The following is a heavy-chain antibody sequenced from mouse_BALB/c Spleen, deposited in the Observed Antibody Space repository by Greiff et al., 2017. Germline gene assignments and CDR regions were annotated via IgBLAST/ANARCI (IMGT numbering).Heavy chain of an antibody. D-gene: IGHD1-1*01. CDR1: GYAFTSYN. Sequence: VQLQQSGPELVKPGASVKVSCKASGYAFTSYNMYWVKQSHGKSLEWIGYIDPYNGGTSYNQKFKGKATLTVDKSSSTAYMHLNSLTSEDSAVYYCARSSVTTVVATDAMDYWGQGTSVTVSS. CDR3: ARSSVTTVVATDAMDY. J-gene: IGHJ4*01. CDR2: IDPYNGGT. V-gene: IGHV1S135*01.